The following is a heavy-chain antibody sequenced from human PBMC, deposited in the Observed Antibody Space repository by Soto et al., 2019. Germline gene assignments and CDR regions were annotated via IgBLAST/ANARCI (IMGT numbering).Heavy chain of an antibody. CDR2: VNPSGGHT. V-gene: IGHV1-46*01. CDR3: ARGGHVVVVTAALDY. J-gene: IGHJ4*02. CDR1: GDTFTDYY. Sequence: QVQLMQSGAEVKKPGASVKVSCKASGDTFTDYYIHWVRQAPGQGLEWMGTVNPSGGHTTYAQHFLGRVTMARDTATCTPYMELTSLTSEDTAVYYCARGGHVVVVTAALDYWGQGTLVTVSS. D-gene: IGHD2-21*02.